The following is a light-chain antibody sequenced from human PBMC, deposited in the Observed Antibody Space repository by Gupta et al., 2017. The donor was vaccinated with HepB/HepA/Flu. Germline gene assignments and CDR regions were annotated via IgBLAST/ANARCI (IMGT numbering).Light chain of an antibody. V-gene: IGLV2-14*03. CDR2: DVN. Sequence: QSALTQPASVPGSPAQSITISCTGTSSDVGTYKSVSWYQQHPGKAPKLIIYDVNNRPSGVSNRFSGSKSGNTASLTISGLQAEDEADYYCRSYTTSSTQVFGTGTKVTVL. CDR1: SSDVGTYKS. CDR3: RSYTTSSTQV. J-gene: IGLJ1*01.